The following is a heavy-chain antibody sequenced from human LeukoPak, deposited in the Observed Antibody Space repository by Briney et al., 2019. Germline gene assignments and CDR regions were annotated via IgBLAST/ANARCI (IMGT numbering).Heavy chain of an antibody. J-gene: IGHJ4*02. Sequence: PGGSLRLSCAASGFTFSSNAMSWVRQAPGKGLEWVSAISGSGGSTYYADSVKGRFTISRDNSKNTLYLQMNSLRAEDTAVYYCAKGDVLLWFGELTWGQGTLVTVSS. V-gene: IGHV3-23*01. CDR3: AKGDVLLWFGELT. CDR1: GFTFSSNA. D-gene: IGHD3-10*01. CDR2: ISGSGGST.